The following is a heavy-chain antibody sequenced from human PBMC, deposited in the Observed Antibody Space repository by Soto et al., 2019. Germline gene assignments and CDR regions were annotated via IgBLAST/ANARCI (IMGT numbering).Heavy chain of an antibody. Sequence: PSETLSLTCTVSGGSISSGGYYWSWIRQHPGKGLEWIGYIYYSGSTYYNPSLKSRVTISVDTSKNQFSLKLSSVTAADTAVYYCARDARLDYYGSGRRMGDYYYYGMDVWGQGTTVTVS. CDR3: ARDARLDYYGSGRRMGDYYYYGMDV. CDR1: GGSISSGGYY. V-gene: IGHV4-31*03. CDR2: IYYSGST. D-gene: IGHD3-10*01. J-gene: IGHJ6*02.